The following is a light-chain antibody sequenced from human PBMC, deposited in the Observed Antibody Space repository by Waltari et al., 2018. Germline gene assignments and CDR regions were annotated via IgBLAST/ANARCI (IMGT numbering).Light chain of an antibody. J-gene: IGKJ2*01. Sequence: DVVMTQSPLSLPVTLGQAASISCKSSQSLVHSDGNTHLNWFQQRPGQSPRRLIYRVSKRDSGVPDRFSGSGSGTEFTLKISRVEAEDVGIYYCMQGTHWPYTFGQGTKLDIK. V-gene: IGKV2-30*02. CDR3: MQGTHWPYT. CDR2: RVS. CDR1: QSLVHSDGNTH.